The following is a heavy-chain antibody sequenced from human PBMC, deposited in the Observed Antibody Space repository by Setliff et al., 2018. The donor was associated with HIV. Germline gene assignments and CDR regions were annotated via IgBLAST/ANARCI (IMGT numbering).Heavy chain of an antibody. CDR2: IYYSGAT. CDR1: GGSMSSSSYY. CDR3: ARLGYVSGGFYKTPGPYYFDY. Sequence: PSETLSLTCTVSGGSMSSSSYYWGWIRQTPDKGLEWIGIIYYSGATYYNPSLTSRVTISVDTSRNHFSLTLRSVTAADTAAYYCARLGYVSGGFYKTPGPYYFDYWGQGAPVTVSS. J-gene: IGHJ4*02. V-gene: IGHV4-39*01. D-gene: IGHD3-10*01.